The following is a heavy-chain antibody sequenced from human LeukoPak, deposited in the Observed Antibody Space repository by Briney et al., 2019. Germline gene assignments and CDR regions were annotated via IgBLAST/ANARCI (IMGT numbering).Heavy chain of an antibody. CDR2: IYYSGST. D-gene: IGHD3-10*01. V-gene: IGHV4-39*07. Sequence: SETLSLTCTVSGGSISSSSYYWGWIRQPPGKGLEWIGSIYYSGSTYYNPSLKSRVTISVDTSKNQFSLKLSSVTAADTAVYYCARVERTYGSGDLIDYWGQGTLVTVSS. CDR3: ARVERTYGSGDLIDY. CDR1: GGSISSSSYY. J-gene: IGHJ4*02.